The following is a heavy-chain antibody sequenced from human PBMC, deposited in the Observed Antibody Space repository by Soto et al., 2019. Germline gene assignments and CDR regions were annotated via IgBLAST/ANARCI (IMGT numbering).Heavy chain of an antibody. CDR3: TSLIVVVPAAITDAFDI. V-gene: IGHV3-49*04. J-gene: IGHJ3*02. Sequence: GVLRLSCTASGFTFGDYAMSWVRQAPGKGLEWVGFIRSKAYGGTTEYAASVKGRFTISRDDSKSIAYLQMNSLKTEDTAVYYCTSLIVVVPAAITDAFDIWGQGTMVTVSS. D-gene: IGHD2-2*02. CDR2: IRSKAYGGTT. CDR1: GFTFGDYA.